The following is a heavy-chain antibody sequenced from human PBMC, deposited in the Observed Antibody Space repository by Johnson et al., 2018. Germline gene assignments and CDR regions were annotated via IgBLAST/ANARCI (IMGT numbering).Heavy chain of an antibody. V-gene: IGHV1-69*12. D-gene: IGHD3-22*01. Sequence: QVQLVQSGAEVKKPGSSVKVSCKASGGTFSNFAFSWVRQAPGQGLEWMGGIIPIFGTANYAQKFQGRVTITAGGSTTAYMGLSSLTSEDTAVYYWARGYYSDTSGYYPDYDAFDIWGQGTMVTVSS. CDR2: IIPIFGTA. J-gene: IGHJ3*02. CDR1: GGTFSNFA. CDR3: ARGYYSDTSGYYPDYDAFDI.